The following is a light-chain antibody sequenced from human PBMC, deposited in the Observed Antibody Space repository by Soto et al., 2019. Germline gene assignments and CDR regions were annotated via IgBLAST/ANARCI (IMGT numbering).Light chain of an antibody. J-gene: IGKJ1*01. CDR3: QNYYNAPET. CDR2: AAS. Sequence: DIQMTQSPSSLSASVGDRVTITCRASQVISSYLAWYQQRPGKVPKVLIYAASTLHSGVPSRFSGSGSGTDFTLTISNVQHEDVATYYCQNYYNAPETFGQGPKVEIK. CDR1: QVISSY. V-gene: IGKV1-27*01.